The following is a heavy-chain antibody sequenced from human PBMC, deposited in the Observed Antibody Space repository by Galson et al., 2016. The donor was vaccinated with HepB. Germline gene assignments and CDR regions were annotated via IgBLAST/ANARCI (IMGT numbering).Heavy chain of an antibody. V-gene: IGHV6-1*01. J-gene: IGHJ4*02. CDR3: ARDLSARFDY. Sequence: CAISWDSVSSNSAAWNWIRQSPSRGLEWLGRTYYRSKWYNEYAVSVKSRITINPDTSKNQISLQMNSVTPEDTAVYYCARDLSARFDYWGQGTLVTVSS. CDR1: WDSVSSNSAA. CDR2: TYYRSKWYN. D-gene: IGHD2-21*01.